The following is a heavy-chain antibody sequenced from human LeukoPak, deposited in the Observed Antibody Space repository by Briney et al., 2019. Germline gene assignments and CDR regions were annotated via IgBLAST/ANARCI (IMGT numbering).Heavy chain of an antibody. Sequence: GASVKVSCKASGYTFTGYYMHWVRHAPGQGLEWMGWINPNSGGTNYAQKFQGRVTMTRDTSISTAYMELSRLRSDDTAVYYCARDSRVRSSDFDYWGQGTLVTVSS. V-gene: IGHV1-2*02. CDR3: ARDSRVRSSDFDY. J-gene: IGHJ4*02. D-gene: IGHD6-13*01. CDR2: INPNSGGT. CDR1: GYTFTGYY.